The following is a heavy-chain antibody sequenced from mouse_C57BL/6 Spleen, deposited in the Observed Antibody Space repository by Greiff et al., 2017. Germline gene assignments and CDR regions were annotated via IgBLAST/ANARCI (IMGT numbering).Heavy chain of an antibody. V-gene: IGHV5-17*01. CDR1: GFTFSDYG. CDR3: ARGLSPFAY. Sequence: EVQLVESGGGLVKPGGSLKISCAASGFTFSDYGMHWVRQAPEKGLEWVAYISSGSSTIYYADTVKGRFTISRDNAKNTLFLQMTSLRSEDTAMYFCARGLSPFAYWGQGTLVTVSA. J-gene: IGHJ3*01. CDR2: ISSGSSTI.